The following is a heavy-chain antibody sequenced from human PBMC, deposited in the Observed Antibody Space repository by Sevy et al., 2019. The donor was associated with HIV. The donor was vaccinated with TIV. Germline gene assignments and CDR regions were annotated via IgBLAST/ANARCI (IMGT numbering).Heavy chain of an antibody. CDR3: AGGYDDSSGYYWGLFDY. Sequence: SETLSLTCTVSGGSISSYYWSWIRQPPGKGLEWIGYNYYSGSTNYNPSLKSRVTISVDTSKNQFSLKLSSVTAADTAVYYCAGGYDDSSGYYWGLFDYWGQGTLVTVSS. CDR2: NYYSGST. D-gene: IGHD3-22*01. J-gene: IGHJ4*02. CDR1: GGSISSYY. V-gene: IGHV4-59*01.